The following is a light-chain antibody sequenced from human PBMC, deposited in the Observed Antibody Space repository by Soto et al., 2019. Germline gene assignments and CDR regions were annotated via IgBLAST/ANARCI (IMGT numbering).Light chain of an antibody. CDR2: DDS. Sequence: SYELTQPPSVSVAPGQTARITCGGNNIASKSVHWYQQRPGQAPVLVLYDDSNRPSGIPERFSGSNSGSTATLTISNVEAGDEADYFCQVWDISSDQYLFGTGTKVTVL. CDR1: NIASKS. CDR3: QVWDISSDQYL. V-gene: IGLV3-21*02. J-gene: IGLJ1*01.